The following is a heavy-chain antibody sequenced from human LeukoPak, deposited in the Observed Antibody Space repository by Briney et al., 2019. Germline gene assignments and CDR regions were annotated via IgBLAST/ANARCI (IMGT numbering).Heavy chain of an antibody. CDR3: AVDIVVVPSRGMDV. D-gene: IGHD2-2*01. CDR1: GFTFSSYS. V-gene: IGHV3-48*02. J-gene: IGHJ6*02. CDR2: ISSSSSTI. Sequence: PGGSLRLSCAASGFTFSSYSMNWVRQAPGKGLEWVSYISSSSSTIYYADSVKGRFTISRDNAKNSLDLQMNSLRDEDTAVYYCAVDIVVVPSRGMDVWGQGTTVTVSS.